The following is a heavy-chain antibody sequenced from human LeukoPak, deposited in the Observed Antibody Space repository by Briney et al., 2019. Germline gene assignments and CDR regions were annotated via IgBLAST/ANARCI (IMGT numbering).Heavy chain of an antibody. V-gene: IGHV5-51*01. CDR1: RDTFTGYW. Sequence: GESLKISCKGSRDTFTGYWIGWVRQMPGKGLEWMGIIYPGDSDTRYSPSFQGQVTISADKSISTAYLQWSSLKASDTAMYYCARHISSGWYYVDYWGQGTLVTVSS. J-gene: IGHJ4*02. D-gene: IGHD6-19*01. CDR2: IYPGDSDT. CDR3: ARHISSGWYYVDY.